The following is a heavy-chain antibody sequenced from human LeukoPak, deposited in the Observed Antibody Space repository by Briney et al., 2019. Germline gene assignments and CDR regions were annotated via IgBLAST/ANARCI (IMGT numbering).Heavy chain of an antibody. D-gene: IGHD1-20*01. J-gene: IGHJ5*02. CDR3: ASSILITGTPTFDP. CDR1: GFTFSSYS. CDR2: ISSSSSYI. Sequence: GGSLRLSCAASGFTFSSYSMNWVRQAPGKGLEWVSSISSSSSYIYYADSVKGRFTISRDNAKNSLYLQMNSLRAEDTAVYYCASSILITGTPTFDPWGQGTLVTVSS. V-gene: IGHV3-21*01.